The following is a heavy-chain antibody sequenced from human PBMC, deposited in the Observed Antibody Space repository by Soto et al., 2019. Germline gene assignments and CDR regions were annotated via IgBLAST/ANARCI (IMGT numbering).Heavy chain of an antibody. CDR2: IYNSGTT. CDR3: ARDPAP. V-gene: IGHV4-31*03. CDR1: GGSITRGGYY. J-gene: IGHJ5*02. Sequence: QVQLQESGPGLVKPSETLSLTCTVSGGSITRGGYYWSWLRQHPGKGLEWIGYIYNSGTTYYNPSLKSRVTISEATSKNQFSLKLTTVTAADTAVYYCARDPAPWGQGTLVTVSS.